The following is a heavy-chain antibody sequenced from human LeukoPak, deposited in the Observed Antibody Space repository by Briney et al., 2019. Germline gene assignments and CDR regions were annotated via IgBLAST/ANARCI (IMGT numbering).Heavy chain of an antibody. Sequence: PGGSLRLSCAASRFTFSTYAMSWVRQAPGKGLEWVSAINGSGDRTYYADSVRGRFSFSRDNSKNTLYLQMNSLRAEDTAVYYCARDYGDHHFDYWGQGTLVTVSS. CDR3: ARDYGDHHFDY. V-gene: IGHV3-23*01. CDR2: INGSGDRT. J-gene: IGHJ4*02. D-gene: IGHD4-17*01. CDR1: RFTFSTYA.